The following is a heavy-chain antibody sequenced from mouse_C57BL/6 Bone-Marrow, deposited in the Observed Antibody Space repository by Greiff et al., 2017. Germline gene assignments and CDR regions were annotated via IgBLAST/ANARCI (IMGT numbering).Heavy chain of an antibody. V-gene: IGHV5-6*02. J-gene: IGHJ1*03. Sequence: EVKLMESGGDLVKPGGSLKLSCAASGFTFSSYGMSWVRQTPDKRLEWVATISSGGSYTYYPDSVKGRFTISRDNAKNTLYLQMSSLKSEDTAMYYCARRGVVATPYGYFDVWGTGTTVTVSS. CDR2: ISSGGSYT. CDR3: ARRGVVATPYGYFDV. D-gene: IGHD1-1*01. CDR1: GFTFSSYG.